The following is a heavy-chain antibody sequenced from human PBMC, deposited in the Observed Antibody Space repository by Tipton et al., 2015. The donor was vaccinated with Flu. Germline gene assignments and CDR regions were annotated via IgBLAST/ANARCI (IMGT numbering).Heavy chain of an antibody. CDR2: IYQSGTT. CDR1: GGSISSYTYY. V-gene: IGHV4-39*07. Sequence: LRLSCTVSGGSISSYTYYWGWFRQSPGKGLEWIGSIYQSGTTYYNPSLKSRVTISVDTSRNQFSLKLSSVTAADTAVYYCSRDFCSGGFCYPDYWGQGTLVTVSS. D-gene: IGHD2-15*01. J-gene: IGHJ4*02. CDR3: SRDFCSGGFCYPDY.